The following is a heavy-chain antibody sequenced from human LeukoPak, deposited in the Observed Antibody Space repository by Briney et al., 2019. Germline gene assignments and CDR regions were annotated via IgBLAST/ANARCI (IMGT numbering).Heavy chain of an antibody. D-gene: IGHD5-18*01. CDR1: GGSISSSSYY. CDR2: IYYSGST. Sequence: SETLSLTCTVSGGSISSSSYYWGWIRQPPGTGLEWIGSIYYSGSTYYNPSLKSRVTISVDTSKNQFSLKLSSVTAADTAVYYCARKGQLWFLGYFDYWGQGTLVTVSS. CDR3: ARKGQLWFLGYFDY. J-gene: IGHJ4*02. V-gene: IGHV4-39*01.